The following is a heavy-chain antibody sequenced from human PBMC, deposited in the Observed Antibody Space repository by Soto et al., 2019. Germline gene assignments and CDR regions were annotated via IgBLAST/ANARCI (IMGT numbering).Heavy chain of an antibody. CDR3: ASSVGSGSYSNWFDP. Sequence: GESLKISCKGSGYSFTSYWISWVRQMPGKGLEWMGRIDPSDSYTNYSPSFQGHVTISADKSISTAYLQWSSLKASDTAMYYCASSVGSGSYSNWFDPWGQGTLVTVSS. CDR1: GYSFTSYW. J-gene: IGHJ5*02. D-gene: IGHD3-10*01. V-gene: IGHV5-10-1*01. CDR2: IDPSDSYT.